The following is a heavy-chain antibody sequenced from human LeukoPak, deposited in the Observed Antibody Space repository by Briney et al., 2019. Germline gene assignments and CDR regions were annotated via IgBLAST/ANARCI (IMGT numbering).Heavy chain of an antibody. Sequence: ASVKVSCKASGGTLSTYAFTWVRQAPGQGLEWMGGIIPVFQTADSAQKFQGRVTITADESTGIVYMELSSLTYDDTAVYYCARDWGPRVKASYDLWGQGTMVTVSS. D-gene: IGHD3-16*01. CDR1: GGTLSTYA. CDR2: IIPVFQTA. CDR3: ARDWGPRVKASYDL. V-gene: IGHV1-69*01. J-gene: IGHJ3*01.